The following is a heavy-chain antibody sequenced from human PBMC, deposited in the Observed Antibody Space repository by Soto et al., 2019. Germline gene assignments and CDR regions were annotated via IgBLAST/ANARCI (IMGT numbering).Heavy chain of an antibody. CDR3: AKGHDCSGGSCYSGVDY. CDR2: ISWNSGSI. J-gene: IGHJ4*02. D-gene: IGHD2-15*01. Sequence: EVQLVESGGGLVQPGRSLRLSCAASGFTFDDYAMHWVRQAPGKGLEWVSGISWNSGSIGYADSVKGRFTISRDNAKNSLYLQKNSPRAEDTALYYCAKGHDCSGGSCYSGVDYWGQGTLVTVSS. CDR1: GFTFDDYA. V-gene: IGHV3-9*01.